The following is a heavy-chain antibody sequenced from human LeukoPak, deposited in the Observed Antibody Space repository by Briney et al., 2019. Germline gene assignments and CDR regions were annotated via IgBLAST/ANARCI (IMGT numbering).Heavy chain of an antibody. CDR3: VRGDLPTTVLNDPFNI. V-gene: IGHV1-8*01. J-gene: IGHJ3*02. D-gene: IGHD4-11*01. Sequence: ASVKVSCKASGYTFRTYDINWVRQAPGQGLEWLGWMNPNSGNTGYAPKSQGRVAMTRVTSINTAYMELFSLRSEDTAVYFCVRGDLPTTVLNDPFNIWGQGTMVTVSS. CDR2: MNPNSGNT. CDR1: GYTFRTYD.